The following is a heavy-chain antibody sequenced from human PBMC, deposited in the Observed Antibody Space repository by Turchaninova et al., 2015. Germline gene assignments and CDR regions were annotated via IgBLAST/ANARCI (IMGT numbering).Heavy chain of an antibody. Sequence: QVQLQPWGAGLVKPSETRPLPCAVYGGSFSGYSWSWIRQPPGEGLEWIGEINHSGSTNYNPSLKSRVTISVDTSKNQFSLKLSSVTAADTAVYYCAGMTTWEIGWGQGTLVTVSS. CDR2: INHSGST. V-gene: IGHV4-34*01. CDR3: AGMTTWEIG. D-gene: IGHD4-17*01. J-gene: IGHJ4*02. CDR1: GGSFSGYS.